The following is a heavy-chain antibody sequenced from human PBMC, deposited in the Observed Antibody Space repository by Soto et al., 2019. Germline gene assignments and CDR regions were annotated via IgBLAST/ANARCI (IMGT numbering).Heavy chain of an antibody. CDR1: GFILSDSS. Sequence: EVQLVESGGGLVQPGGSLELSCAASGFILSDSSVNWVRQAYGKGLGWVGRIASRTDSEGTVDAASVKGRITVARDDSKNAVYLKMGSLKTEDTAVYYCMSWDARSYAEQWGQGDLVTVSS. CDR3: MSWDARSYAEQ. CDR2: IASRTDSEGT. V-gene: IGHV3-73*02. J-gene: IGHJ4*02. D-gene: IGHD1-26*01.